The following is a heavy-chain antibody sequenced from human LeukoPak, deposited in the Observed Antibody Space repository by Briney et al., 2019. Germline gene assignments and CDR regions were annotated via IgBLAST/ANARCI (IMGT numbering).Heavy chain of an antibody. CDR1: GFTFSSYA. D-gene: IGHD3-22*01. Sequence: GGSLRLSCAASGFTFSSYAMSWVRQAPGKGLEWVSAISGSGGSTYYADSVKGRFTISRDNSKNTLYLQMNSLRAEDTAVYYCARDPSSAYDSSGLDPWGQGTLVTVSS. CDR2: ISGSGGST. V-gene: IGHV3-23*01. CDR3: ARDPSSAYDSSGLDP. J-gene: IGHJ5*02.